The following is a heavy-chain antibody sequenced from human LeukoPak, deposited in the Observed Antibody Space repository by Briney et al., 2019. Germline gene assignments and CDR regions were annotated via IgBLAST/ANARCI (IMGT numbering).Heavy chain of an antibody. CDR1: GYTFTGYY. CDR2: INPNSGGT. J-gene: IGHJ4*02. Sequence: GASVKVSCKASGYTFTGYYMHWVRQAPGQGLEWMGWINPNSGGTNYAQKFQGRVTMTRDTSISTAYMELSRLRSDDTAVYYCARALQQLASHGYDYWGQGTLVTVSS. D-gene: IGHD6-13*01. V-gene: IGHV1-2*02. CDR3: ARALQQLASHGYDY.